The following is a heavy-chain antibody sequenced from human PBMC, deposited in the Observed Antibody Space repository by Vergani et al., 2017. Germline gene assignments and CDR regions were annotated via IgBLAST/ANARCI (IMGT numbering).Heavy chain of an antibody. V-gene: IGHV3-33*06. J-gene: IGHJ4*02. CDR3: AKGYSSDY. Sequence: QVQLVESGGGVVQPGRSLRLSCAASGFTFSSYGMHWVRQAPGKGLEWVANIKQDGSEKYYVDSVKGRFTISRDNSKNTLYLQMNSLRAEDTAVYYCAKGYSSDYWGQGTLVTVSS. CDR2: IKQDGSEK. D-gene: IGHD6-13*01. CDR1: GFTFSSYG.